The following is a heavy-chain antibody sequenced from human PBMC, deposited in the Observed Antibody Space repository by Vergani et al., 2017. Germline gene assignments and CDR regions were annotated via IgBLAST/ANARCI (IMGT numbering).Heavy chain of an antibody. CDR1: GFTFSSYW. Sequence: EMQLVESGGGLVQPGGSLRLSCAASGFTFSSYWMSWVRQAPGKGLEWVANIKQDGSEKYYVDSVKGRFTISRDNAKNSLYLQMNSLRAEDTAVYYCARGHMITFGGVIAAGWFDPWGQGTLVTVSS. V-gene: IGHV3-7*01. J-gene: IGHJ5*02. CDR3: ARGHMITFGGVIAAGWFDP. CDR2: IKQDGSEK. D-gene: IGHD3-16*02.